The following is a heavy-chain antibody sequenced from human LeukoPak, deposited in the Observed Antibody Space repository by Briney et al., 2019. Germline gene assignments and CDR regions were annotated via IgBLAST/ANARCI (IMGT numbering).Heavy chain of an antibody. CDR3: AKDAYSGSPDH. J-gene: IGHJ5*02. Sequence: GGSLRLSCAASGFTFSTFGMSWVRQAPGKGLEWVSSLDGTATRTYYADSVKGRFTISRDNPKNTLYLQMNRPRAEDTAVYFCAKDAYSGSPDHWGRGTLVTVSS. V-gene: IGHV3-23*01. D-gene: IGHD1-26*01. CDR2: LDGTATRT. CDR1: GFTFSTFG.